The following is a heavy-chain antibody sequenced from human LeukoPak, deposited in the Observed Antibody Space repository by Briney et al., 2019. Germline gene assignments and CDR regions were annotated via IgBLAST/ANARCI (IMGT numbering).Heavy chain of an antibody. CDR1: GFTFSSYS. Sequence: PGGSLRLSCAASGFTFSSYSMNWVRQAPGKGLEWVSYISSSSSTIYYADSVKGRFTISRDNAKSSLYLQMNSLRAEDTAVYYCAKDVSSGYYDGHDAFDIWGQGTMVTVSS. D-gene: IGHD3-22*01. J-gene: IGHJ3*02. CDR3: AKDVSSGYYDGHDAFDI. CDR2: ISSSSSTI. V-gene: IGHV3-48*01.